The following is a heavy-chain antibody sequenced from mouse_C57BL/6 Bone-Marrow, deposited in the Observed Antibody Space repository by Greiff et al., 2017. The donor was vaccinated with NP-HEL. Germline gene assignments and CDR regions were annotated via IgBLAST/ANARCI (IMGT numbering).Heavy chain of an antibody. CDR2: IYPRDGSP. D-gene: IGHD2-3*01. J-gene: IGHJ4*01. V-gene: IGHV1-78*01. CDR1: GYTFTDHT. CDR3: ARWLLLWAMDY. Sequence: VQLQQSDAELVKPGASVKISCKVSGYTFTDHTIHWMKQRPEQGLEWIGYIYPRDGSPTYNEKFKGKATLTADKSSSTAYMQLNSLTSDASAVYFCARWLLLWAMDYWGQGTSVTVSS.